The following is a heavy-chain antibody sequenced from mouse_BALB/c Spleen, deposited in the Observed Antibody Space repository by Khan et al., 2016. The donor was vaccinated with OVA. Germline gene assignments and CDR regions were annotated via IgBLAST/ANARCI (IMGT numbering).Heavy chain of an antibody. CDR1: GYTFTSYW. CDR2: IYPGNTDT. D-gene: IGHD4-1*01. CDR3: TRRNWDVAWFAY. J-gene: IGHJ3*01. V-gene: IGHV1-5*01. Sequence: EVMLVESGTVLARPGASVKMSCKASGYTFTSYWMHWVKQRPGQGLEWIGDIYPGNTDTNYNQKFKGKAKLTAVTSTSTAYMELYSLTNEDSAVYDCTRRNWDVAWFAYWGQGTLVTVSA.